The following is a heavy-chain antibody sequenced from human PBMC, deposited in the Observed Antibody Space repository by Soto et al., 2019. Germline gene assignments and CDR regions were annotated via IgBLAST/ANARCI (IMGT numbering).Heavy chain of an antibody. J-gene: IGHJ4*02. V-gene: IGHV3-66*01. CDR2: IYSGGST. CDR1: GFTFGNYW. D-gene: IGHD3-22*01. Sequence: EVQLVESGGGLVQPGGSLRLSCAASGFTFGNYWMTWVRQAPGKGLEWVSVIYSGGSTYYADSVKGRFTISRDNSKNTLYLQMNSLRAEDTAVYYCARDASYDSSGYYWDYWGQGTLVTVSS. CDR3: ARDASYDSSGYYWDY.